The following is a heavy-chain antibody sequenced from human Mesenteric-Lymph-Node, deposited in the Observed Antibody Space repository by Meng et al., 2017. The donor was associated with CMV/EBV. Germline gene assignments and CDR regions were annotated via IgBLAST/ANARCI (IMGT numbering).Heavy chain of an antibody. CDR1: GFTFSSYG. V-gene: IGHV3-30*02. Sequence: GESLKISCAASGFTFSSYGMHWVRQAPGKGLEWVAFIRYDGSNKYYADSVKGRFTISRDNSKNTLYLQMNSLRAEDTAVYYCAKGRYYYYGMDVWGRGTTVTVSS. CDR3: AKGRYYYYGMDV. CDR2: IRYDGSNK. J-gene: IGHJ6*02.